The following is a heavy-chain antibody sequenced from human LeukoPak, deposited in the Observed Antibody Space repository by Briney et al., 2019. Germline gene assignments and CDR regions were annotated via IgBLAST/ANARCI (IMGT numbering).Heavy chain of an antibody. CDR1: GFTFSSYA. J-gene: IGHJ4*02. V-gene: IGHV3-30*04. CDR2: ISYDGSNK. Sequence: PGGSLRLSCAASGFTFSSYAMHWVRQAPGKGLEWVAVISYDGSNKYYADSVKGRFTISRDNSKNTLYLQMNSLRAEDTAVYYCARASGWYLRTIDYWGQGTLVTVSS. CDR3: ARASGWYLRTIDY. D-gene: IGHD6-19*01.